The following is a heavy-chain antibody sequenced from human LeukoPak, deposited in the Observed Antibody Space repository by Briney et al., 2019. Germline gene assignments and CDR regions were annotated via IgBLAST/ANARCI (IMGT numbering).Heavy chain of an antibody. CDR1: GFTFSSYS. V-gene: IGHV3-48*04. CDR3: ARVTMRGWSSYYYYYYMDV. CDR2: ISSSSSSTI. J-gene: IGHJ6*03. Sequence: GGSLRLSCAASGFTFSSYSMNWVRQAPGKGLEWVSYISSSSSSTIYYADSVKGRFTISRDNAKNSLYLQMNSLRAEDTAVYYCARVTMRGWSSYYYYYYMDVWGKGTTVTVSS. D-gene: IGHD6-19*01.